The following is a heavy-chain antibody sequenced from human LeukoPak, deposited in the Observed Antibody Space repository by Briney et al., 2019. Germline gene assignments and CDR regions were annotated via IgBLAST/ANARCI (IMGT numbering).Heavy chain of an antibody. CDR2: FDPEDGET. D-gene: IGHD5-12*01. V-gene: IGHV1-24*01. J-gene: IGHJ5*02. Sequence: GASVKVSCKVSGYTLTELSMHWVRQAPGKGLEWMGGFDPEDGETIYAQKFQGRVTMTEDTSTDTAYTELSSLRSEDTAVYYCATAHVNIVATIRDNWFDPWGQGTLVTVSS. CDR3: ATAHVNIVATIRDNWFDP. CDR1: GYTLTELS.